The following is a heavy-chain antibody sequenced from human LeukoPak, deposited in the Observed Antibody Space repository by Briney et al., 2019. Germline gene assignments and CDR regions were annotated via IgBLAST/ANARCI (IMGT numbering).Heavy chain of an antibody. V-gene: IGHV4-59*01. D-gene: IGHD3-10*01. J-gene: IGHJ6*02. CDR1: GGSISSYY. Sequence: SETLSLTCTVSGGSISSYYWSWIRQPPGKGLEWIGYIYYSGSTNYNPSLKSRVTISVDTSKNQFSLKLSSVTAADTAVYYCARVPYYYYGMDVWGRGTTVTVSS. CDR2: IYYSGST. CDR3: ARVPYYYYGMDV.